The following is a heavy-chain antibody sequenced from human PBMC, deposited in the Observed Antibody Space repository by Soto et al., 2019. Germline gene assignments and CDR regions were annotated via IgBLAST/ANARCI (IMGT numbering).Heavy chain of an antibody. V-gene: IGHV1-69*12. CDR1: GGTFSSYA. CDR2: IIPIFGTA. D-gene: IGHD5-12*01. Sequence: QVQLVQSGAEVKKPGSSVKVSCKASGGTFSSYAISWVRQAPGQGLEWMGGIIPIFGTANYAQKFQGRVTMTADESTSTAYMELSSLRSEDTAVYYCARNRPGYGEYYFDYWGQGTLVTVSS. CDR3: ARNRPGYGEYYFDY. J-gene: IGHJ4*02.